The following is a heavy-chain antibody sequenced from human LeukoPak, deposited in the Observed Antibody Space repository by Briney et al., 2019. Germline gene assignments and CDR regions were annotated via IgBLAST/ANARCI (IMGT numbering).Heavy chain of an antibody. J-gene: IGHJ4*02. V-gene: IGHV1-69*05. CDR3: GRKAGDCGANSCYSIDY. Sequence: PSVKVSCKAYGRTFRIYAIRWARQATGQGLGWMGGPIHRFGTENYAQQFQGRVTITTDESTSTAYMEVSSLRSEDTAVYYCGRKAGDCGANSCYSIDYWGQGTLVTVSS. CDR1: GRTFRIYA. D-gene: IGHD2-15*01. CDR2: PIHRFGTE.